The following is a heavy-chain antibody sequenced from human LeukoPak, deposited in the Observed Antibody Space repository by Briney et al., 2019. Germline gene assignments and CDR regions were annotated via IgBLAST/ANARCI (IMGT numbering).Heavy chain of an antibody. V-gene: IGHV3-23*01. J-gene: IGHJ4*02. CDR3: AKDKEPTTVTTPYFDS. D-gene: IGHD4-11*01. CDR1: GFIFRSYA. Sequence: PGGSLRLSCAVSGFIFRSYATSWVRQAPGKGLEWVSGISGSAGSTFYADSVKGRFTISRDNSKNTLYLQLNSLRAEDTAIYYCAKDKEPTTVTTPYFDSWGQGALVTVSS. CDR2: ISGSAGST.